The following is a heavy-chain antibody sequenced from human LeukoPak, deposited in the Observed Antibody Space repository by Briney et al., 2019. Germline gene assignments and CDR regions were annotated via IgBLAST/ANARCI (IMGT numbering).Heavy chain of an antibody. Sequence: SETLSLTCTVSGGSINSQYWSWIRQPAGKGLEWIGRMYTNGESDYNPSLKSRVTMSVDTSKKQFSLKLNSMTAADTAVYYCARGYYGGAVDSWGQGILVIVSS. J-gene: IGHJ4*02. V-gene: IGHV4-4*07. CDR3: ARGYYGGAVDS. CDR1: GGSINSQY. CDR2: MYTNGES. D-gene: IGHD3-16*01.